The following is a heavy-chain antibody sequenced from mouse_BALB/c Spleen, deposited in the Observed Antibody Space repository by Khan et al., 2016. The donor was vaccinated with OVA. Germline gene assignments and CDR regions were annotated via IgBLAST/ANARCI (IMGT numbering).Heavy chain of an antibody. D-gene: IGHD2-10*01. J-gene: IGHJ4*01. Sequence: QVQLKESGPGLAAPSQSLSITCTISGFSLTNYGVHWVRQPPGKGLEWLVVIWSDGTTTYNSDLKSRLTITKANSQSQVFLKMNSHQTDDTSIYFCARQPYYHYNIMDYWGQGTSVTVSS. V-gene: IGHV2-6-1*01. CDR1: GFSLTNYG. CDR3: ARQPYYHYNIMDY. CDR2: IWSDGTT.